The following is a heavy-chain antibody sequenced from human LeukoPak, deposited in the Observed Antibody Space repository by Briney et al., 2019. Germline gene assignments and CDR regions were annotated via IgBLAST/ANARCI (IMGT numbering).Heavy chain of an antibody. CDR2: ISSSSSYI. Sequence: GGSLRLSCAASGFTFSSYSMNWVRQAPGKGLEWVSSISSSSSYIYYADSVKGRFTISRDNAKNSLYLQMNSLRAEDTAVYYCARVATENPYDAFDIWGQGTMVTVSS. CDR3: ARVATENPYDAFDI. CDR1: GFTFSSYS. D-gene: IGHD5-12*01. J-gene: IGHJ3*02. V-gene: IGHV3-21*01.